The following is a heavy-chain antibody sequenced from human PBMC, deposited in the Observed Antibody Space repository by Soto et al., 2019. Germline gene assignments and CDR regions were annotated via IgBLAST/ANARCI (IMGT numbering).Heavy chain of an antibody. Sequence: ASVKVSCKASGGTFSSYAISWVRQAPGQGLEWMGWISGFNGQTNYALKFQGRVTLTTDTPTSTAYMELRSLRSDDTAVYFCARVDPRGVAVVRDYWGQGTLVTVSS. CDR1: GGTFSSYA. D-gene: IGHD3-10*01. CDR2: ISGFNGQT. CDR3: ARVDPRGVAVVRDY. V-gene: IGHV1-18*01. J-gene: IGHJ4*02.